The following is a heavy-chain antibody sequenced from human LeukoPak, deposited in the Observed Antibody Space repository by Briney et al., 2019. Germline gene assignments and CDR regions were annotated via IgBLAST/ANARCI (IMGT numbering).Heavy chain of an antibody. CDR3: ARDRYCSGGSCSSMDV. Sequence: SETLSLTCAVSGGSFSGYYWSWIRQPPGKGLEWIGEINHSGSTNYNPSLKSRVTISVDTSKNQFSLKLSSVTAADTAVYYCARDRYCSGGSCSSMDVWGQGTTVTVSS. J-gene: IGHJ6*02. D-gene: IGHD2-15*01. V-gene: IGHV4-34*01. CDR2: INHSGST. CDR1: GGSFSGYY.